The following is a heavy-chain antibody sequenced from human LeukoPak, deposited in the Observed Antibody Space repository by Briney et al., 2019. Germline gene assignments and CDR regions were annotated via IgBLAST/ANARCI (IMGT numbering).Heavy chain of an antibody. D-gene: IGHD2-2*01. CDR2: ISGSGGST. CDR1: GFTFSSYA. J-gene: IGHJ6*03. Sequence: PGGSLRLSCAASGFTFSSYAMSWVRQAPGKGLEWVSAISGSGGSTYYADSVKGRFTISRDNSKNTLYLQMNSLRAEDTAVYYCARGTKDLVGITWYYYMDVWGKGTTVTVSS. CDR3: ARGTKDLVGITWYYYMDV. V-gene: IGHV3-23*01.